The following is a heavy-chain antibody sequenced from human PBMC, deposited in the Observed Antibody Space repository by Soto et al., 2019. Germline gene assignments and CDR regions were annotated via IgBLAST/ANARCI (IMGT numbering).Heavy chain of an antibody. CDR1: GYIFTSFV. CDR2: ISAYNGNT. J-gene: IGHJ4*02. V-gene: IGHV1-18*01. D-gene: IGHD1-26*01. Sequence: ASVKVSCKASGYIFTSFVISWVRQAPGQGLEWMGWISAYNGNTNYAQNLQGRVTMTTDTSTSTAYMELRSLRSDDTAVYYCARDNSRLYFDYWGQGALVTVSS. CDR3: ARDNSRLYFDY.